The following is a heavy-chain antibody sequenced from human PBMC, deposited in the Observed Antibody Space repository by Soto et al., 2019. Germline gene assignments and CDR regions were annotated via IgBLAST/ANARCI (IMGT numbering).Heavy chain of an antibody. CDR3: ARDKAPLQLGGNYYFILDV. D-gene: IGHD2-15*01. Sequence: QVQLDQSGAEVKKPGSSVKLSCKASGGTFSNSAISWVRQAPGQGLEWMGGIMPVFRTPDYAQKFQGRVTNTPDESTTTAYMEVSGLKPDDTAVYYCARDKAPLQLGGNYYFILDVWGQGTTVTVSS. CDR2: IMPVFRTP. V-gene: IGHV1-69*05. CDR1: GGTFSNSA. J-gene: IGHJ6*02.